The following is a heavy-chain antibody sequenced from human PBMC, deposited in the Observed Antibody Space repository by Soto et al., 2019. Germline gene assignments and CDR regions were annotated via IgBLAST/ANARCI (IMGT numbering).Heavy chain of an antibody. CDR1: GGTFSSYA. Sequence: QVQLVQSGAEVKKPGSSVKVSCKASGGTFSSYAISWVRQAPGQGLEWMGGIIPIFGTANYAQKFQVRVTITADESTSTAYMELSSLRSEDTAVYYCARVVGVVAARPIQESGGAKHLKLDYWGQGTLVTVSS. V-gene: IGHV1-69*12. CDR2: IIPIFGTA. D-gene: IGHD2-15*01. J-gene: IGHJ4*02. CDR3: ARVVGVVAARPIQESGGAKHLKLDY.